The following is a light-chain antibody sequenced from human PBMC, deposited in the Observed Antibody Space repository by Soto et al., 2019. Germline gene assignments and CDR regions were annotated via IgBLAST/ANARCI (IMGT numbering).Light chain of an antibody. CDR1: QSISSN. CDR3: QQYKNWPL. V-gene: IGKV3-15*01. CDR2: RTS. Sequence: EIVMTQSPATLSVSPGERATLSCRASQSISSNLAWYQQKPGQAPRLLMFRTSSRATGFPARFSGSGSGTEFNPTISSLQSEDFGVYYCQQYKNWPLFGQGTRLEIK. J-gene: IGKJ5*01.